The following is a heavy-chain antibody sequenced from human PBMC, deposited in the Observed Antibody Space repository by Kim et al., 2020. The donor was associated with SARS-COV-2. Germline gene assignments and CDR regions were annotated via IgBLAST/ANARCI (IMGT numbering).Heavy chain of an antibody. CDR3: AKADTRIAARPFPRPGGVN. J-gene: IGHJ4*02. Sequence: GGSLRLSCAASGFTFSSYAMSWVRQAPGKGLEWVSAISGSGGSTYYADSVKGRFTISRDNSKNTLYLQMNSLRAEDTAVYYCAKADTRIAARPFPRPGGVNWGQGTLVTVSS. CDR2: ISGSGGST. CDR1: GFTFSSYA. V-gene: IGHV3-23*01. D-gene: IGHD6-6*01.